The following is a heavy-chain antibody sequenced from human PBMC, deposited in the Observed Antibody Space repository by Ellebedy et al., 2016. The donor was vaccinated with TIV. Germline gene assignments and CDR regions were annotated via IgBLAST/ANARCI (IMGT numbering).Heavy chain of an antibody. Sequence: AASVKVSCKASGYSFSTYDIHWVRQATGQGLEWMGWMNPKSGNTGYAQKFQGRVSMTRNTSINTAYMDLSRLRFEDTAVYYCARRRGFLQGLEYWGQGSLVTVPS. CDR1: GYSFSTYD. D-gene: IGHD3-10*01. V-gene: IGHV1-8*01. CDR2: MNPKSGNT. J-gene: IGHJ4*02. CDR3: ARRRGFLQGLEY.